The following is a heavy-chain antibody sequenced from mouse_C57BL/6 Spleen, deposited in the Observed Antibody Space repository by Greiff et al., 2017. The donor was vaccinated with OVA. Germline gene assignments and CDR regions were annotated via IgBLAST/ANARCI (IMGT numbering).Heavy chain of an antibody. CDR3: ARQPYYGSSYWYFDV. Sequence: QVQLQQSGAELVRPGASVKLSCKASGYTFTDYYINWVKQRPGQGLEWIARIYPGSGNTYYNEKFKGKATLTAEKSSSTAYMQLSSLTSEDSAVYFCARQPYYGSSYWYFDVWGTGTTVTVSS. CDR2: IYPGSGNT. D-gene: IGHD1-1*01. V-gene: IGHV1-76*01. CDR1: GYTFTDYY. J-gene: IGHJ1*03.